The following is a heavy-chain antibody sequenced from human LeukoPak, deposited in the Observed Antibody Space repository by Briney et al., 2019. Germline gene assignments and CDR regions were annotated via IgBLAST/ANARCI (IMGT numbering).Heavy chain of an antibody. CDR3: ARMTTVTTGADY. D-gene: IGHD4-17*01. CDR1: GGSISSYY. Sequence: SETLSLTCTVSGGSISSYYWSWIRQPPGKGLEWIGYIYHSGSTNYNPSLKSRVTISVDTSKNQFSLKLSSVTAADTAVYYCARMTTVTTGADYWGQGTLVTVSS. J-gene: IGHJ4*02. CDR2: IYHSGST. V-gene: IGHV4-59*01.